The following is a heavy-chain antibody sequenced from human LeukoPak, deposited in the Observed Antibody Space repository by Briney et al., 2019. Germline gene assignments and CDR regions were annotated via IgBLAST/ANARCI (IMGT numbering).Heavy chain of an antibody. CDR3: AKDFGSGSGTYYYFDY. CDR1: GFTFSNYA. CDR2: VSGSGGRT. J-gene: IGHJ4*02. Sequence: PGGSLRLSCAASGFTFSNYALSWVRQAPGKGLEWVSGVSGSGGRTYYADSVKGRFTISRDNSKNMLYLQMSSLRADDTAVYYCAKDFGSGSGTYYYFDYWGRGTLVTVSS. D-gene: IGHD3-10*01. V-gene: IGHV3-23*01.